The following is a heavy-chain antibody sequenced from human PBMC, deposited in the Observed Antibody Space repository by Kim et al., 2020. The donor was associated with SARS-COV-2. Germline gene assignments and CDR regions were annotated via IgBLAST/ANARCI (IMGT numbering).Heavy chain of an antibody. CDR3: AEVAAVGTYVGY. J-gene: IGHJ4*02. V-gene: IGHV3-23*01. Sequence: YYADSVKGRFTISRDNAKNTLYLQMSSLRSEDTAEYFCAEVAAVGTYVGYWGQGTLVTVSS. D-gene: IGHD1-7*01.